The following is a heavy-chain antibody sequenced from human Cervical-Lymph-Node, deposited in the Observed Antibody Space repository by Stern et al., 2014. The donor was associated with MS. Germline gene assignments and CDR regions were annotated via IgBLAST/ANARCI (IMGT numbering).Heavy chain of an antibody. CDR3: ARERHGGNFAS. Sequence: QVQLVQSGAEVKKPGSSVTVSCKASGGPFSTNGISWVRQAPGPGLEWMEGIVPVFGRSNYAQKFQGRVTINADEVTTTAYLELRGLRSEDTAIYYCARERHGGNFASWGQGTLVTVSS. V-gene: IGHV1-69*01. J-gene: IGHJ4*02. D-gene: IGHD4-23*01. CDR1: GGPFSTNG. CDR2: IVPVFGRS.